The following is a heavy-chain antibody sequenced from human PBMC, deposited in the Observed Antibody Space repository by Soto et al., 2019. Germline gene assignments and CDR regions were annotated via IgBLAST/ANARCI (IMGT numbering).Heavy chain of an antibody. CDR1: GYTFTGYY. Sequence: ASVKVSCKASGYTFTGYYMYWVRQAPGQGLEWMGWINPNSGGTNYARKFQGWVTMTRDTSISTAYMELSRLTSDDTAVYYCARSGVDFWSGYPQNYYYYYMDVCGKGTTVTVSS. CDR2: INPNSGGT. CDR3: ARSGVDFWSGYPQNYYYYYMDV. D-gene: IGHD3-3*01. V-gene: IGHV1-2*04. J-gene: IGHJ6*03.